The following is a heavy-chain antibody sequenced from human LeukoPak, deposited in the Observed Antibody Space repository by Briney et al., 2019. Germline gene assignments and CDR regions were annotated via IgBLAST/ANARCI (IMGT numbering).Heavy chain of an antibody. V-gene: IGHV1-69*05. CDR2: IIPIFGTV. J-gene: IGHJ6*03. CDR3: ASGAIFGVVISGEYYYYMDV. D-gene: IGHD3-3*01. CDR1: GGTFSSYA. Sequence: SVKVSCKXSGGTFSSYAISWVRQAPGQGLEWMGGIIPIFGTVNYAQKFQGRVTITTDESTSTAYMELSSLRSEDTAVYYCASGAIFGVVISGEYYYYMDVWGKGTTVTVSS.